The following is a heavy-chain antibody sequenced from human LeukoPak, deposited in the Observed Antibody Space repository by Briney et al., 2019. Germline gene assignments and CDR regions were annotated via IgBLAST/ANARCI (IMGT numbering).Heavy chain of an antibody. Sequence: SVKVSCKASGGTFSSYTISWVRQAPGQGLEWMGGIIPIFGTANYAQKFQGRVTITADESTSTAYMELSSLRSEDTAVYYCAREGVVVVPAARHNWFDPWGQGTLVTVSS. V-gene: IGHV1-69*13. J-gene: IGHJ5*02. D-gene: IGHD2-2*01. CDR2: IIPIFGTA. CDR3: AREGVVVVPAARHNWFDP. CDR1: GGTFSSYT.